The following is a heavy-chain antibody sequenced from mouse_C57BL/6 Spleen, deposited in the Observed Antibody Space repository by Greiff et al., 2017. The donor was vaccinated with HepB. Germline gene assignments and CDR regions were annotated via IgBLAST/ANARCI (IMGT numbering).Heavy chain of an antibody. D-gene: IGHD1-1*01. CDR1: GFSLTSYG. CDR2: IWSGGST. J-gene: IGHJ1*03. V-gene: IGHV2-2*01. Sequence: VKLQESGPGLVQPSQSLSITCTVPGFSLTSYGVHWVRQSPGKGLEWLGVIWSGGSTDYNAAFISRLSISKDNSKSQVFFEMNSLQADDTAIYYCARGIGSSYDLYWYFDVWGTGTTVTVSS. CDR3: ARGIGSSYDLYWYFDV.